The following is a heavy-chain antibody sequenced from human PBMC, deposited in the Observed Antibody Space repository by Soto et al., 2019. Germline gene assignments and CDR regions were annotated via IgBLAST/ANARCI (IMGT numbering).Heavy chain of an antibody. CDR2: ISFDGTNK. Sequence: QVQLVESGGGVVQPERALRLSCAASEFAFSTHAMHWVRQAPGEGLEWVAVISFDGTNKYYADSVKGRFTISRDNSRSTLYLQMNSLRIEDTAVYYCSASRDYNWFDPWGQGTLVTVSS. CDR1: EFAFSTHA. V-gene: IGHV3-30-3*01. D-gene: IGHD2-21*02. CDR3: SASRDYNWFDP. J-gene: IGHJ5*02.